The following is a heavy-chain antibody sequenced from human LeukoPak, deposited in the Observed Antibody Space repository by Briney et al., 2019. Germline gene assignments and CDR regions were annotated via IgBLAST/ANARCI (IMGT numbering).Heavy chain of an antibody. J-gene: IGHJ5*02. CDR1: GYTFTNYY. CDR2: INTNSGGT. V-gene: IGHV1-2*02. Sequence: GASVTVSCTASGYTFTNYYMHWVRQAPGQGLEWMGLINTNSGGTNYAQTFQGRVTMTRDTSISTAYMELSRLRSDDTAVYYCAREISLAGIAGVYNWFDPWGQGTLVTVSS. D-gene: IGHD6-13*01. CDR3: AREISLAGIAGVYNWFDP.